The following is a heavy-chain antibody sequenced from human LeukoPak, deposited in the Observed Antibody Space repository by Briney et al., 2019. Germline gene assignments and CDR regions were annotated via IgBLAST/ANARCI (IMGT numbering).Heavy chain of an antibody. Sequence: PSETLSLTCTVSGGSISAYYWSWIRQPPGKGLEWIGYIHYSGTTNYYPSLKSRVTIALDTSKNQFSLKLNSVAAADTAVYYCARFGTSSSRFFDQWGQGTLVTVSS. CDR2: IHYSGTT. J-gene: IGHJ4*02. D-gene: IGHD6-6*01. CDR3: ARFGTSSSRFFDQ. V-gene: IGHV4-59*01. CDR1: GGSISAYY.